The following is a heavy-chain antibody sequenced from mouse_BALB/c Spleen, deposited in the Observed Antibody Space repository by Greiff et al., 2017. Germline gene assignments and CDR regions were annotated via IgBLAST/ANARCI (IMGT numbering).Heavy chain of an antibody. J-gene: IGHJ4*01. CDR2: INPSNGGT. CDR1: GYTFTSYY. Sequence: VQLQQPGAELVTPWASVKLSCKASGYTFTSYYMYWVKQRPGQGLEWLGGINPSNGGTNFNEKFKSKATLTVDKSSSSAYMQLSSLTSEDSAVYDSTTGNYDAYYYAMDYWGQGTSVTVSS. CDR3: TTGNYDAYYYAMDY. V-gene: IGHV1S81*02. D-gene: IGHD2-1*01.